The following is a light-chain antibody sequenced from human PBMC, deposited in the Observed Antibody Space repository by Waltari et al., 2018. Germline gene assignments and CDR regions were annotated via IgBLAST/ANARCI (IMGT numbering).Light chain of an antibody. CDR2: DVN. Sequence: QSALTQPRPVSGSPGQSVTISCSGTSSDVGGYKYVSWYQQHPDKAPKLMIYDVNRRPSGVPDRFSGSTSGNTASLTISGLQAEDAADYYCCSYAGSYTLVFGGGTKLTVL. J-gene: IGLJ3*02. CDR3: CSYAGSYTLV. CDR1: SSDVGGYKY. V-gene: IGLV2-11*01.